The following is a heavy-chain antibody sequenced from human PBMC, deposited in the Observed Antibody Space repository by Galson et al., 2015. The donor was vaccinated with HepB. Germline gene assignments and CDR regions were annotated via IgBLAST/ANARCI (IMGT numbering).Heavy chain of an antibody. V-gene: IGHV3-33*01. D-gene: IGHD2-2*02. CDR2: IWYDGSNK. CDR1: GFTLSSYG. J-gene: IGHJ6*03. CDR3: ARDGIVVVPAAIRHYYYYYMDV. Sequence: SLRLSCAASGFTLSSYGMHWVRQAPGKGLEWVAVIWYDGSNKYYADSVKGRFTISRDNSKNTLYLQMNSLRAEDTAVYYCARDGIVVVPAAIRHYYYYYMDVWGKGTTVTVSS.